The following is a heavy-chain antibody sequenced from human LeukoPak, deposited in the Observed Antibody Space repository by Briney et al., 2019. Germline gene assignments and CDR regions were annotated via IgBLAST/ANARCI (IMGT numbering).Heavy chain of an antibody. D-gene: IGHD6-13*01. Sequence: SVKVSCKASRGTFSSYAISWVRQAPGQGLEWMGRIIPIFGTANYAQKFQGRVTITTDESTGTAYMELSSLRSEDTAVYYCARDPGIAAAGTGGYWGQGTLVTVSS. CDR2: IIPIFGTA. CDR3: ARDPGIAAAGTGGY. J-gene: IGHJ4*02. CDR1: RGTFSSYA. V-gene: IGHV1-69*05.